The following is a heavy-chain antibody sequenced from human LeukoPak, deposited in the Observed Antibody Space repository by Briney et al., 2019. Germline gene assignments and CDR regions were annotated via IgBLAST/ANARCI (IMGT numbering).Heavy chain of an antibody. CDR2: IYSGGST. J-gene: IGHJ5*02. V-gene: IGHV3-53*04. D-gene: IGHD2-21*02. Sequence: GGSLRPSCAASGFTVSSNYMSWVRQAPGKGLEWVSVIYSGGSTYYADSVKGRFTISRHNSKNTLYLQMNSLRAEDTAVYYCAREVVVTATDNWFDPWGQGTLVTVSS. CDR3: AREVVVTATDNWFDP. CDR1: GFTVSSNY.